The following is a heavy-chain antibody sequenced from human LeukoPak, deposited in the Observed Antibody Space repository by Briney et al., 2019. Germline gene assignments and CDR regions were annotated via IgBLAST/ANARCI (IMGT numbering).Heavy chain of an antibody. J-gene: IGHJ4*02. D-gene: IGHD1-26*01. CDR3: AERGAEVGATVAPGDY. V-gene: IGHV3-23*01. CDR1: GFTFSSYA. CDR2: ISGSGGST. Sequence: GGSLRLSCAASGFTFSSYAMNWVRHGPGKGLEWVSAISGSGGSTYYADSVKGRFTISRDNSKNTLYLQMSSLRAEDTAVYYCAERGAEVGATVAPGDYWGQGTLVTVSS.